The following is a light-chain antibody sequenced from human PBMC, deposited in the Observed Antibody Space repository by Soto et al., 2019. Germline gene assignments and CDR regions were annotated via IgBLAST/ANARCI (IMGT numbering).Light chain of an antibody. Sequence: TQMTQSPSSVSASVGDRVIITCRASQDISTHLAWYRQKPGKVPELLIYAASNLGTGAPSRFSGSGSGTDFILTISSLQPEDIANYYCQQVNSFPITFGQGTRVEIK. J-gene: IGKJ5*01. CDR2: AAS. CDR3: QQVNSFPIT. V-gene: IGKV1-12*01. CDR1: QDISTH.